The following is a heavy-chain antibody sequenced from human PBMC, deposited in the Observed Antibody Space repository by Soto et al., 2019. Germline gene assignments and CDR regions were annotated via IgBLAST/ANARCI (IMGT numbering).Heavy chain of an antibody. CDR1: GFTFSDYA. Sequence: VQLVESGGGVVQPGRSLRLSCAASGFTFSDYAMQWVRQAPGKGLEWVAVVSHDGRNTHYADSVKGRFTISRDSSKNTVSLEMTSLRAEDTAVYYCARGGRQWLVTSDFNYWGQGAQVTVSS. D-gene: IGHD6-19*01. CDR2: VSHDGRNT. V-gene: IGHV3-30*03. J-gene: IGHJ4*02. CDR3: ARGGRQWLVTSDFNY.